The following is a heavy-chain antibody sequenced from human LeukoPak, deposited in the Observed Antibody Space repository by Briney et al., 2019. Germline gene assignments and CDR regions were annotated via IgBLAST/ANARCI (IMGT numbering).Heavy chain of an antibody. D-gene: IGHD2-15*01. CDR2: IKTDGSST. CDR1: GFTFSSYW. V-gene: IGHV3-74*01. Sequence: GGSLRLSCAASGFTFSSYWMHWVRQAPGKGLVWVSHIKTDGSSTNYAESVKGRFTISRDNAKNTVYLQMNSLRAEDTAVYYCAKSVAPYCSGGSCFDAFDIWGQGTMVTVSS. CDR3: AKSVAPYCSGGSCFDAFDI. J-gene: IGHJ3*02.